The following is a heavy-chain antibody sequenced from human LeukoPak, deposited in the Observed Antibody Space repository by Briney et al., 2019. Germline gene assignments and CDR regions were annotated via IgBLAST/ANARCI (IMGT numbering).Heavy chain of an antibody. Sequence: PGGSLRLSCAASGFTFSSYAMHWVRQAPGKGLEWVAVISYDGSNKYYADSVKGRFTISRDNSKNTLYLQVNSLRAEDTAVYYCARGPFDWLWDYWGQGTLVTVSS. CDR1: GFTFSSYA. CDR2: ISYDGSNK. V-gene: IGHV3-30*04. CDR3: ARGPFDWLWDY. D-gene: IGHD3-9*01. J-gene: IGHJ4*02.